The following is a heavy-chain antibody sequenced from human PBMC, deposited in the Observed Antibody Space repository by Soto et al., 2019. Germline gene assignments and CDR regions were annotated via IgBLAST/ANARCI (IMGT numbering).Heavy chain of an antibody. Sequence: ASVKVSSKASGYTFTGDYMRWVRQAPGQGREWMGWINPNSGGTNYAQKFQGWVTMTRDTSISTAYMELSRLRSDDTAVYYCARDLVGATKGFDYWGQGTVVTVSS. D-gene: IGHD1-26*01. V-gene: IGHV1-2*04. CDR1: GYTFTGDY. CDR2: INPNSGGT. CDR3: ARDLVGATKGFDY. J-gene: IGHJ4*02.